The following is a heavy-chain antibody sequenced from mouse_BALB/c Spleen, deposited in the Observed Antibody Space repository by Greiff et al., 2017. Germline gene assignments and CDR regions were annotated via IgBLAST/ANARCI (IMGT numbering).Heavy chain of an antibody. Sequence: VQLQQPGAELVKPGASVKLSCKASGYTFTSYYMYWVKQRPGQGLEWIGGINPSNGGTNFNEKFKSKATLTVDKSSSTAYMQLSSLTSEDSAVYCCTRGGLWFAYWGQGTLVTVSA. V-gene: IGHV1S81*02. CDR3: TRGGLWFAY. J-gene: IGHJ3*01. CDR2: INPSNGGT. CDR1: GYTFTSYY.